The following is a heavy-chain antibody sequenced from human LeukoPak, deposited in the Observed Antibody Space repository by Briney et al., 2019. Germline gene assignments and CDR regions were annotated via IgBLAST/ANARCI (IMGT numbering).Heavy chain of an antibody. CDR2: ISYDGSNK. J-gene: IGHJ4*02. V-gene: IGHV3-30-3*01. CDR1: GFTFSSYA. D-gene: IGHD3-16*02. Sequence: PGGSLRLSCAASGFTFSSYAMHWVRQAPGKGLEWVAVISYDGSNKYYADSVKGRFTISRDNAKNSLYLQMNSLRDEDTAVYYCARDYDYVWGSYRSLDYWGQGTLVTVSS. CDR3: ARDYDYVWGSYRSLDY.